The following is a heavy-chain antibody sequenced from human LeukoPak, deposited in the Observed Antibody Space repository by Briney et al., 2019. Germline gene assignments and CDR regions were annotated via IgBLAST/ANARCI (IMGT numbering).Heavy chain of an antibody. CDR1: GYTLTELS. CDR3: AIALYYYDSSGYYLDY. V-gene: IGHV1-24*01. Sequence: ASVKVSCKVSGYTLTELSMHWARQAPGKGLEWMGGFDPEDGETIYAQKFQGRVTMTEDTSTDTAYMELSSLRSEDTAVYYCAIALYYYDSSGYYLDYWGQGTLVTVSS. D-gene: IGHD3-22*01. CDR2: FDPEDGET. J-gene: IGHJ4*02.